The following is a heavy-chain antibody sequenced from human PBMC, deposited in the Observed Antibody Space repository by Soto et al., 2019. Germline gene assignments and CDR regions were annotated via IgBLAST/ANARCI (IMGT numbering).Heavy chain of an antibody. CDR3: ARGRYSYSYHYYGLDV. Sequence: QVQLQESGPGLVKPSQTLSLTCTVSGGSISSGDSYWSWIRQPPGKGLDWIGYIYYSGSTYYNPSLKRRVTISEETSKNQFSLKLSSVTAADTAVYYCARGRYSYSYHYYGLDVWGQGTTVTVSS. CDR2: IYYSGST. CDR1: GGSISSGDSY. D-gene: IGHD5-18*01. V-gene: IGHV4-30-4*01. J-gene: IGHJ6*02.